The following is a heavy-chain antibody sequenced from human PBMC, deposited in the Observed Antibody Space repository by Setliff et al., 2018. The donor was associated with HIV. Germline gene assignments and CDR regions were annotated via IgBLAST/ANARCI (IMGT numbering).Heavy chain of an antibody. V-gene: IGHV1-69*05. D-gene: IGHD4-17*01. Sequence: GASVKVSCKASGGTFGSYAVSWVRQAPGQGLEWMGGIIPMFGTAKYAQKFQARVTLTTDESTSTAYMEVSGLKSDDTAVYYRARSGYGDYDVEAPWDYWGQGTLVTVSS. J-gene: IGHJ4*02. CDR2: IIPMFGTA. CDR3: ARSGYGDYDVEAPWDY. CDR1: GGTFGSYA.